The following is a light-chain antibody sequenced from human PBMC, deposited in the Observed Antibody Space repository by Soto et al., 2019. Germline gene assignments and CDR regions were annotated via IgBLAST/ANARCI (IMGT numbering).Light chain of an antibody. CDR2: DAS. CDR1: QSISNS. CDR3: QQRSTWPLT. J-gene: IGKJ3*01. V-gene: IGKV3-11*01. Sequence: EIVLTQSPATLSLSPGERATLACRASQSISNSLAWYQQKPGQAPRLLTYDASSRATGIPARFSGSGSGTDFTLTISSLEPEDFALYYCQQRSTWPLTFGPGTKVDIK.